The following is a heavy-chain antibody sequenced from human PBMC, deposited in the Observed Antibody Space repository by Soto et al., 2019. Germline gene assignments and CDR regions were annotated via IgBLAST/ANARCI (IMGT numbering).Heavy chain of an antibody. Sequence: PSETLSLTCAVSGGSISSGGYSWSWIRQPPGKGLEWIGYMYHSGSTYYNPSLKSRVTISIDRSKNQFSLKLSSVTAADTAVYYCARGITIFGVVIMSPWFDPWGQGTLVTVSS. D-gene: IGHD3-3*01. CDR2: MYHSGST. CDR3: ARGITIFGVVIMSPWFDP. V-gene: IGHV4-30-2*01. J-gene: IGHJ5*02. CDR1: GGSISSGGYS.